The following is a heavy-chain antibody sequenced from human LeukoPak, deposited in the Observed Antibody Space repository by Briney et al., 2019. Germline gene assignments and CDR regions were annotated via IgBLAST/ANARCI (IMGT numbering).Heavy chain of an antibody. D-gene: IGHD3-3*01. CDR3: ARDHNFWSGYHDYYMDV. Sequence: GGSLRLSCAASGFTFSTYSMNWVRQAPGKGLEWVSYITSSSSSIYYADFVRGRFTISRDNAKNSLYLQMNSLRAEDTAVYYCARDHNFWSGYHDYYMDVWGTGTTVTVSS. J-gene: IGHJ6*03. CDR1: GFTFSTYS. CDR2: ITSSSSSI. V-gene: IGHV3-48*01.